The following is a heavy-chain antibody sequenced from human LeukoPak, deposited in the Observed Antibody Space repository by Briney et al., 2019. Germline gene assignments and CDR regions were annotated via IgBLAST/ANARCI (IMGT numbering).Heavy chain of an antibody. CDR1: GFTFSSYG. D-gene: IGHD1/OR15-1a*01. CDR2: ISYDGSNK. Sequence: GGSLRLSCAASGFTFSSYGMHWVRQAPGKGLEWVAVISYDGSNKYYADSVKGRFTISRDNSKNTLYLQMNSLRAEDTAVYYYAKDISGTTPYYFDYWGQGTLVTVSS. V-gene: IGHV3-30*18. J-gene: IGHJ4*02. CDR3: AKDISGTTPYYFDY.